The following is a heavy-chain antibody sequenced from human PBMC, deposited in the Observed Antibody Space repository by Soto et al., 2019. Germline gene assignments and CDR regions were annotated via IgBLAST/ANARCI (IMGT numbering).Heavy chain of an antibody. CDR1: GSAITTYY. J-gene: IGHJ5*02. D-gene: IGHD3-9*01. CDR2: IYDTGST. CDR3: ARCPIDHNWFDP. V-gene: IGHV4-59*01. Sequence: PSETLSLTCTVSGSAITTYYLSWLRQSPGKGLEWIGHIYDTGSTTYNPSLKSRVTISVDTSNKQFSLRLTSVTAADTAVYYCARCPIDHNWFDPWGQGTLVTVSS.